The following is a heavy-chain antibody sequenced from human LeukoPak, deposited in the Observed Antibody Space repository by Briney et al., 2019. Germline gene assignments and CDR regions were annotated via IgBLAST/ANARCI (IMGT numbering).Heavy chain of an antibody. CDR2: IYYSGST. V-gene: IGHV4-59*08. CDR1: GESISGFY. D-gene: IGHD1-26*01. Sequence: SETLSLTCTVSGESISGFYWNWIRQPPGKGLEWIGYIYYSGSTNYNPSLKSRVTISIDTSKNQFSLKLSSVTAADTAVYYCARHDPIVGTPDAFDIWGQGTMVTVSS. CDR3: ARHDPIVGTPDAFDI. J-gene: IGHJ3*02.